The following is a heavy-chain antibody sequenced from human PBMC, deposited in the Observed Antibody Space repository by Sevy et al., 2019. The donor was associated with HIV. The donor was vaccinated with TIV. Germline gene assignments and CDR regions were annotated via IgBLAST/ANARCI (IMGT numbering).Heavy chain of an antibody. Sequence: ASVKVSCKVSGYSLTKLSMHWVRQAPGKGLEWMGGFDPEDGETIYAQKFQGRVTMTEDTSTDTAYMELSSLRSEDTAVYCCATLYYYGSGSPRGWFDPWGQGSLVTVSS. CDR3: ATLYYYGSGSPRGWFDP. V-gene: IGHV1-24*01. CDR1: GYSLTKLS. J-gene: IGHJ5*02. CDR2: FDPEDGET. D-gene: IGHD3-10*01.